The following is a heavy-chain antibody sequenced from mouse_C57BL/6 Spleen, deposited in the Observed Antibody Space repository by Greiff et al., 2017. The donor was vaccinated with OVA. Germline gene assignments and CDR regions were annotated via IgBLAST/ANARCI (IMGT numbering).Heavy chain of an antibody. CDR3: ARIYYGSLLYYAMDY. Sequence: VQLQQSDAELVKPGASVKISCKVSGYTFTDHTIHWMKQRPEQGLEWIGYIYPRDGSTKYNEKFKGKATLTADKSSSTAYMQLNSLTSEDSAVYFCARIYYGSLLYYAMDYWGQGTSVTVSS. D-gene: IGHD1-1*01. CDR2: IYPRDGST. V-gene: IGHV1-78*01. J-gene: IGHJ4*01. CDR1: GYTFTDHT.